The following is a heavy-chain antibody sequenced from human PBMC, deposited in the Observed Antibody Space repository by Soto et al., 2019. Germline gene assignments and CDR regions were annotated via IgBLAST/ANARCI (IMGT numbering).Heavy chain of an antibody. Sequence: GGSLRLSCKGSGYSFTSYWIGWVRQMPGKGLEWMGIIYPGDSDARYSPSFQGQVTISADKSISTAYLQWSSLKASDTAMYYFASRLIAARPFAFDIWGQGTMVTVSS. CDR3: ASRLIAARPFAFDI. V-gene: IGHV5-51*01. D-gene: IGHD6-6*01. CDR1: GYSFTSYW. CDR2: IYPGDSDA. J-gene: IGHJ3*02.